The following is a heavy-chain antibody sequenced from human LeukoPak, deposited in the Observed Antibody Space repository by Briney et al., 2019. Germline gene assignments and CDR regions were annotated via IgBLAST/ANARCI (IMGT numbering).Heavy chain of an antibody. CDR1: GFTVISNY. J-gene: IGHJ3*02. Sequence: GGSLRLSCAASGFTVISNYMSWVRQAPGKGLEWVSLIYSGCSTYYADSVRGRFTISRDNSKNTLCLQMNSLRAEDTAVYYCATTRYDAFDIWGQGTMVTVSS. V-gene: IGHV3-53*01. CDR2: IYSGCST. CDR3: ATTRYDAFDI. D-gene: IGHD4-17*01.